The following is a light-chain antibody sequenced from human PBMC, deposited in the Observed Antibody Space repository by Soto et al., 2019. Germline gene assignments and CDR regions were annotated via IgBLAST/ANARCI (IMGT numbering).Light chain of an antibody. J-gene: IGLJ2*01. CDR1: SSDVGGYNY. V-gene: IGLV2-14*01. CDR2: DVT. CDR3: SSYTSSSDVV. Sequence: HSALTQPASVSASPGQSITLSCTGTSSDVGGYNYVSWYQQFPGKAPKLIIYDVTDRPSGVSDRFSGSKSANTASLTISGLQAEDEADYYCSSYTSSSDVVFGGGTKLTVL.